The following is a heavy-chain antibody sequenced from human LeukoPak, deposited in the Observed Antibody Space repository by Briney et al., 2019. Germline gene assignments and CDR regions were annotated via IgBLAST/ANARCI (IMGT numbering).Heavy chain of an antibody. V-gene: IGHV4-34*01. D-gene: IGHD6-19*01. Sequence: PSETLSLTCAVYGGSFSGYYWSWIRQPPGKGLEWIGEINHSGSTNYNPSLKSRCTISVDTSKNQFTLKLSSVIAADTAVYYCARGSSSGWYIKVQNYFDYWGEGTLVTVSS. J-gene: IGHJ4*02. CDR2: INHSGST. CDR1: GGSFSGYY. CDR3: ARGSSSGWYIKVQNYFDY.